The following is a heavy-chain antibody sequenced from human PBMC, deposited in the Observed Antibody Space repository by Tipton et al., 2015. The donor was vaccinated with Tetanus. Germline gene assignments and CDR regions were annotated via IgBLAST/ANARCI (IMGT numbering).Heavy chain of an antibody. J-gene: IGHJ4*02. CDR1: GGSISSSSYY. CDR3: ASLVYSSGYLSSGSYYFDY. D-gene: IGHD3-22*01. Sequence: TLSLTCTVSGGSISSSSYYWGWIRQPPGKGLEWIGSIYYSGSTYYTPSLKSRVTISVDTSKNLFSLKLSSVTAADTAVYYCASLVYSSGYLSSGSYYFDYWGQGTLVTVSS. CDR2: IYYSGST. V-gene: IGHV4-39*01.